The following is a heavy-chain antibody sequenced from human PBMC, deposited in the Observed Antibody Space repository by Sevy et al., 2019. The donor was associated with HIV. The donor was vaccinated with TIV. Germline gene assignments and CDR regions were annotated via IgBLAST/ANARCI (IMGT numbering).Heavy chain of an antibody. CDR2: ISGTGGRT. D-gene: IGHD1-20*01. CDR1: GFTLNSYA. V-gene: IGHV3-23*01. CDR3: ARDGYNWIPFDH. Sequence: GGSLGLSCVASGFTLNSYAMSWVRQAPGKGLEWISDISGTGGRTNYADSVVGRFTISRDNSKNTLYLQMNTLRAEDTAIYFCARDGYNWIPFDHWGQGTLVTVSS. J-gene: IGHJ4*02.